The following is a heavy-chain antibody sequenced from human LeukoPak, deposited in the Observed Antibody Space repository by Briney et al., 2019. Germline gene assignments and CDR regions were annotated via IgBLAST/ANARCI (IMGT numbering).Heavy chain of an antibody. CDR1: GGSISSGGYY. CDR3: ARETPANGMATPNFDY. V-gene: IGHV4-30-2*01. J-gene: IGHJ4*02. CDR2: IYHSGST. Sequence: SETLPLTCTVSGGSISSGGYYWSWIRQPPGKGLEWIGYIYHSGSTYYNPSLKSRVTISVDRSKNQFSLKLSSVTAADTAVYYCARETPANGMATPNFDYWGQGTLVTVSS. D-gene: IGHD5-24*01.